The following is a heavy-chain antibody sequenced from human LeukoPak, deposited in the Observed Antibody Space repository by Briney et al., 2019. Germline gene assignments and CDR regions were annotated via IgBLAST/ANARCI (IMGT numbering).Heavy chain of an antibody. J-gene: IGHJ4*02. Sequence: PGGSLRLSCAASGFTFSSYWMHWVRQAPGKGLVWVSRINSDGSSTSYADSVKGRFTISRDNAKNSLYLQMNSLRAEDTAVYYCAGYDFWSGYRTDYWGQGTLVTVSS. CDR2: INSDGSST. V-gene: IGHV3-74*01. D-gene: IGHD3-3*01. CDR3: AGYDFWSGYRTDY. CDR1: GFTFSSYW.